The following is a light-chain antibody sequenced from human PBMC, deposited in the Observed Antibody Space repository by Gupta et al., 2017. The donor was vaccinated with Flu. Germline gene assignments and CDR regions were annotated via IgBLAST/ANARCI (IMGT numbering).Light chain of an antibody. CDR1: QSVRSSC. V-gene: IGKV3-20*01. CDR2: GAS. Sequence: ERATRSGRSSQSVRSSCLALYQQKPGQAPSLLRHGASLRATDIPDRFGGSGSGTDLTHTIGKREPEECAVYFRQQYGSSPQTFGQGTKLEIE. CDR3: QQYGSSPQT. J-gene: IGKJ2*01.